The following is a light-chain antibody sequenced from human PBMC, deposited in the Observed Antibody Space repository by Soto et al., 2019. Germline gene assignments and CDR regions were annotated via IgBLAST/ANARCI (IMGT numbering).Light chain of an antibody. J-gene: IGKJ1*01. Sequence: DIQMTQSPSTLSASVGDRVTITCRASESIDSWLAWHQQKPGRAPKLLISKASSLESGVPSRFSGSGSGTEFTLTISSLQPDDFATYYCQQYNSYSSWTFGQGTKVDIK. V-gene: IGKV1-5*03. CDR2: KAS. CDR1: ESIDSW. CDR3: QQYNSYSSWT.